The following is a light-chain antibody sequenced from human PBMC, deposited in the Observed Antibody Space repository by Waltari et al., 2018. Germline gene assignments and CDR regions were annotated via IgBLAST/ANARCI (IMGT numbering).Light chain of an antibody. CDR3: SSHGGTNNWGI. CDR2: EVT. J-gene: IGLJ2*01. Sequence: QSALTQPPSASGSPGQSVALSCPGTSSDVGGYNYVSWYQQYPGKAPKLMIYEVTKRPSGVPDRFSGSKSGNTASLTISGLQAEDEADYYCSSHGGTNNWGIFGGGTKLTVL. V-gene: IGLV2-8*01. CDR1: SSDVGGYNY.